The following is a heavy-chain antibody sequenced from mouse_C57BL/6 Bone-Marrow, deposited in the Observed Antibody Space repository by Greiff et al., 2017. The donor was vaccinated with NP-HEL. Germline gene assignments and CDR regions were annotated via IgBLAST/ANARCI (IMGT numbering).Heavy chain of an antibody. CDR1: GFNIKDDY. V-gene: IGHV14-4*01. CDR3: TTDYYGSSPWFAY. CDR2: IDPENGDT. J-gene: IGHJ3*01. Sequence: EVKLMESGAELVRPGASVKLSCTASGFNIKDDYMHWVKQRPEQGLEWIGWIDPENGDTEYASKFQGKATITADTSSNTAYLQRSSLTSEDTAVYYCTTDYYGSSPWFAYWGQGTLVTVSA. D-gene: IGHD1-1*01.